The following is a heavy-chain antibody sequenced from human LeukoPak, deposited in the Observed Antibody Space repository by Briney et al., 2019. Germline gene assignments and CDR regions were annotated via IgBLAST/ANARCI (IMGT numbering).Heavy chain of an antibody. D-gene: IGHD3-22*01. Sequence: SETLSLTCTVSGGSISSGGYYWRWIRQHPGKGLEWIGYIYYSGSTYYNPSLKSRVTISVDTSKNQFSLKLSSVTAADTAVYYCARDPGVYYDSSGSPIGGMDVWGQGTTVTVSS. V-gene: IGHV4-31*03. CDR3: ARDPGVYYDSSGSPIGGMDV. CDR2: IYYSGST. CDR1: GGSISSGGYY. J-gene: IGHJ6*02.